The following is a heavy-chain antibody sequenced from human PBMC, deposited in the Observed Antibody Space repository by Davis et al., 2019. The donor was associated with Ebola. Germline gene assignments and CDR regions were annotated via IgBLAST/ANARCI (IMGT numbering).Heavy chain of an antibody. J-gene: IGHJ4*02. V-gene: IGHV4-4*02. Sequence: MPSETLSPTCAVSGGSISSSNWWSWVRQPPGKGLEWLGEIYHSGSTNYNPSLKSRVTISVDKSKNQFSLKLSSVTAADTAVYYCARLSRYSSSPIDYWGQGTLVTVSS. D-gene: IGHD6-13*01. CDR1: GGSISSSNW. CDR2: IYHSGST. CDR3: ARLSRYSSSPIDY.